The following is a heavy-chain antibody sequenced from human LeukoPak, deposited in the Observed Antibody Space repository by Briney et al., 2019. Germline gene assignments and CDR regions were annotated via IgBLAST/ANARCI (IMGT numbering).Heavy chain of an antibody. CDR3: ARGTGFGVVILYYYGMDV. CDR2: MNPNSGNT. V-gene: IGHV1-8*01. CDR1: GYTFTSYD. Sequence: GASVTASCKASGYTFTSYDINWVRQATGQGLEWMGWMNPNSGNTGYAQKFQGRVTMTRNTSISTAYMELSSLRSEDTAVYYCARGTGFGVVILYYYGMDVWGQGTTVTVSS. D-gene: IGHD3-3*01. J-gene: IGHJ6*02.